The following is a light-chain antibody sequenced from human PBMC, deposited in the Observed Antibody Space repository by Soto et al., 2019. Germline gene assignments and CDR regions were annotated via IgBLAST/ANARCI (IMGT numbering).Light chain of an antibody. CDR2: DAS. J-gene: IGKJ2*01. CDR1: QSITSW. V-gene: IGKV1-5*01. CDR3: QQYNSYPYT. Sequence: DIQMTQSPSTLSASVGDRVTITCRASQSITSWLAWYQQKPGKAPKLLIFDASILESGVPSRFSGSGSGPDFTLTTSSLQPDDLATYYCQQYNSYPYTFGQGTKLEIK.